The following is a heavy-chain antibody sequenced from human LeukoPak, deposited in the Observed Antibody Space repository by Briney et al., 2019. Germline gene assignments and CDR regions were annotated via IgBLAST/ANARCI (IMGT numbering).Heavy chain of an antibody. J-gene: IGHJ6*04. CDR1: GGSFSGYY. CDR3: ARVSPYSSGWWLRGGMDV. CDR2: INHSGST. D-gene: IGHD6-19*01. V-gene: IGHV4-34*01. Sequence: PSETLPLTCAVYGGSFSGYYWSWIRQPPGKGLEWIGEINHSGSTNYNPSLKSRVTISVDTSKNQFSLKLSSVTAADTAVYYCARVSPYSSGWWLRGGMDVWGKGTTVTVSS.